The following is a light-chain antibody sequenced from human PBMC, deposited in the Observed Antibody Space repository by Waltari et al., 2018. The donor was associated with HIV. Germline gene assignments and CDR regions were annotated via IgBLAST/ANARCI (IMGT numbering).Light chain of an antibody. Sequence: QSALTQPRSVSGSPGQSVTIPCTGPSSDVRDSNSVSWYQQHPGKAPKLMIFDFNKRPSGVPDRFSGSKSGNTASLTISGLQAEDEADYYCCSYADKYTWVFGGGTKLTVL. V-gene: IGLV2-11*01. J-gene: IGLJ3*02. CDR3: CSYADKYTWV. CDR2: DFN. CDR1: SSDVRDSNS.